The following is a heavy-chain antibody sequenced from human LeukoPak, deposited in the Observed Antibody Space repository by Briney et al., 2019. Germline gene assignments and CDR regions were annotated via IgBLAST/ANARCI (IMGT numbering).Heavy chain of an antibody. CDR1: GFTVSSNY. Sequence: GGSLRLSCAASGFTVSSNYMSWVRQAPGKGLEWVSVIYSGGSTYYADSVKGRFTISRDNSKNTLYLQMNSLRAEDTAVYYCARDPYCSGGSCYRNLGDYWGQGTLVTVSS. CDR2: IYSGGST. V-gene: IGHV3-66*01. CDR3: ARDPYCSGGSCYRNLGDY. J-gene: IGHJ4*02. D-gene: IGHD2-15*01.